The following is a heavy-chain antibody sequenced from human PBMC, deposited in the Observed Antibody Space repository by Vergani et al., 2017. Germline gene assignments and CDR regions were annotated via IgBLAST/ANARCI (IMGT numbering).Heavy chain of an antibody. CDR2: IRYDGSNK. D-gene: IGHD4-17*01. J-gene: IGHJ3*02. CDR3: AKEGYGDYFVHAFDI. V-gene: IGHV3-30*02. CDR1: GFTFSSYG. Sequence: QVHLVESGGGVVQPGRSLRLSCVASGFTFSSYGMHWVRQAPGKGLEWVAFIRYDGSNKYYADSVKGRFTISRDNSKNTLYLQMNSLRAEDTAVYYCAKEGYGDYFVHAFDIWGQGTMVTVSS.